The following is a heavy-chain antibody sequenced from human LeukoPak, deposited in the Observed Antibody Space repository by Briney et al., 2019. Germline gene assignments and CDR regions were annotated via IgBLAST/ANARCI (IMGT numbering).Heavy chain of an antibody. J-gene: IGHJ4*02. CDR1: GFTFSSYG. D-gene: IGHD6-13*01. Sequence: GGSLRLSCAASGFTFSSYGMHWVRQAPGKGLEWVAVISYDGSNKYYADSVKGRFTISRDNAKNTLYLQMNSLRAEDTAVYYCAKEESSSIWSIRGGTRYHFDYWGQGTLVTVSS. CDR2: ISYDGSNK. CDR3: AKEESSSIWSIRGGTRYHFDY. V-gene: IGHV3-30*18.